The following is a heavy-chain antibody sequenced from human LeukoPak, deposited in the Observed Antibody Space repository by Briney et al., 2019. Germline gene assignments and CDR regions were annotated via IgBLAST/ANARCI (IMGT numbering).Heavy chain of an antibody. D-gene: IGHD3-22*01. Sequence: PGGSLRLSCAASGFTFSSYSMNWVRQAPGKGLEWVSSISSSSSYIYYADSVKGRFTISRDNAKNSQYLQMNSLRAEDTAVYYCARGDTIVGGNWFDPWGQGTLVTVSS. J-gene: IGHJ5*02. CDR2: ISSSSSYI. CDR1: GFTFSSYS. V-gene: IGHV3-21*01. CDR3: ARGDTIVGGNWFDP.